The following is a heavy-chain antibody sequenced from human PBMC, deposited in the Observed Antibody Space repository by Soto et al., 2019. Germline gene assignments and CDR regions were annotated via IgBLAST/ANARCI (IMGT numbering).Heavy chain of an antibody. D-gene: IGHD6-19*01. V-gene: IGHV4-34*01. CDR1: GGSFSGYY. J-gene: IGHJ6*04. CDR2: INHSGST. Sequence: SETLSLTCSVYGGSFSGYYWSWIRQPPGKGLEWIGEINHSGSTNYNPSLKRRVTISVDTSKNQFSLKLSSVTAADTAVYYFARDLLGRSGCHAWGKGTRVTVSS. CDR3: ARDLLGRSGCHA.